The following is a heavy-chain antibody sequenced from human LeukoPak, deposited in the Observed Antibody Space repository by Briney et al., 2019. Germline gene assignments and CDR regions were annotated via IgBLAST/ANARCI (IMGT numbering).Heavy chain of an antibody. V-gene: IGHV1-18*01. CDR1: GYIFTSYG. CDR2: ISSYNSNT. D-gene: IGHD3-16*01. CDR3: ARDSYDYVWGSYGGSSFDY. J-gene: IGHJ4*02. Sequence: GASVKVSCKASGYIFTSYGINWVRQAPGQGLEWLGWISSYNSNTNYAQKLQGRVTMTTDTSTSTAYMELRSLRSDDTAVYYCARDSYDYVWGSYGGSSFDYWGQGTLVTVSS.